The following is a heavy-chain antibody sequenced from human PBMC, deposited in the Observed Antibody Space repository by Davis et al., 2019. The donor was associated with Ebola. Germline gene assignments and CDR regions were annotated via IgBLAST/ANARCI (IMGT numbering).Heavy chain of an antibody. D-gene: IGHD5-18*01. J-gene: IGHJ4*02. Sequence: GGSLRLSCAASGFTLTNYAMSWVRQAPGKGLEWLSVISSSGDITYYAGSVKGRFIISRDDSRNTVFLQMDSLRAEDTAIYYCAKAVGNSYSPIDYWGQGALVTVSS. V-gene: IGHV3-23*01. CDR3: AKAVGNSYSPIDY. CDR1: GFTLTNYA. CDR2: ISSSGDIT.